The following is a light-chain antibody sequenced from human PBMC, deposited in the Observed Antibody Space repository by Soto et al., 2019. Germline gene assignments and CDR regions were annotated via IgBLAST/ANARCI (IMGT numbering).Light chain of an antibody. CDR2: DAS. J-gene: IGKJ1*01. Sequence: IVLTQSPGTLSLSTGERATLSCRASQSLSSSSLAWYQQKPGQAPRLLIYDASSRATGIPDRFSGSGSGTDFTLTISRLEPEDFAVYHCQQYDTSPTFGQGTKVDIK. CDR1: QSLSSSS. V-gene: IGKV3-20*01. CDR3: QQYDTSPT.